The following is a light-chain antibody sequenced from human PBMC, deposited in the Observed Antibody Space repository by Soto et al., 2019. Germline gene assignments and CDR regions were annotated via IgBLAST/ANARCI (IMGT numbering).Light chain of an antibody. CDR3: CSSAGSTYG. CDR1: SSDVGRYDY. CDR2: DVT. Sequence: QSLLTQPRSVSGSPGQSVTISCTGTSSDVGRYDYVSWYQQYPGEAPKLIIYDVTERPSGVPDRFSGSKSGNTASLTISGLRAEDEADYYCCSSAGSTYGVGIGTKVTVL. J-gene: IGLJ1*01. V-gene: IGLV2-11*01.